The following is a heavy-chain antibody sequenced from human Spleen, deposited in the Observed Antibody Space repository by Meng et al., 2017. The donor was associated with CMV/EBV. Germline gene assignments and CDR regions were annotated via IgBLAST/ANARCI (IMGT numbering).Heavy chain of an antibody. CDR3: ARGVVPTNYYYGMDV. CDR1: GFTFSSYS. V-gene: IGHV3-21*01. Sequence: GESLKISCAASGFTFSSYSMNWVRQAPGKGLEWVSSISSSSSYIYYADSVKGRFTISRDNAKNSLYLQMNSLRAEDTAVYYCARGVVPTNYYYGMDVWGQGTTVAV. D-gene: IGHD2-2*01. CDR2: ISSSSSYI. J-gene: IGHJ6*02.